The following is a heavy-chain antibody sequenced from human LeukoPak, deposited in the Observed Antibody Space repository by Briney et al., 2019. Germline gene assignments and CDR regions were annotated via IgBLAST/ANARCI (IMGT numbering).Heavy chain of an antibody. CDR3: ARHFSGYYCYYMDV. D-gene: IGHD6-13*01. Sequence: SETLSLTCTVSGGSISSSSYYWGWIRQPPGKGLEWIGTIYYSGSTYYNPSLKSRVTISVDTSKNQFSLKLSSVTAADTAVYYCARHFSGYYCYYMDVWGKGTTVTISS. J-gene: IGHJ6*03. CDR1: GGSISSSSYY. V-gene: IGHV4-39*01. CDR2: IYYSGST.